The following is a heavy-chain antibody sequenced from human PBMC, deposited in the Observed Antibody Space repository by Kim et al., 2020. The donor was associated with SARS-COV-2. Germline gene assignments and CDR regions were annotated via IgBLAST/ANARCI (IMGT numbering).Heavy chain of an antibody. V-gene: IGHV3-23*01. CDR1: GFTFSSYA. CDR3: AKDRITMVRGDPNQDGMDV. Sequence: GGSLRLSCAASGFTFSSYAMSWVRQAPGKGLEWVSAISGSGGSTYYADSVKGRFTISRDNSKNTLYLQMNSLRAEDTAVYYCAKDRITMVRGDPNQDGMDVWGQGTTVTVSS. J-gene: IGHJ6*02. D-gene: IGHD3-10*01. CDR2: ISGSGGST.